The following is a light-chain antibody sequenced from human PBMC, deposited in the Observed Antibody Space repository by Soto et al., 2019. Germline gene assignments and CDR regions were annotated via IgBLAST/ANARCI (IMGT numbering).Light chain of an antibody. J-gene: IGLJ3*02. CDR3: CSYTSSTTWV. CDR2: DVG. CDR1: SSDVGGYNY. V-gene: IGLV2-14*03. Sequence: QSVLTQPASVSGSPGQSITISCTGTSSDVGGYNYVSWYQQHPCKAPKLMLYDVGSRPSGVSNRFSGSKSGNTASLTISGLQAEDEADYYCCSYTSSTTWVFGGGTKLTVL.